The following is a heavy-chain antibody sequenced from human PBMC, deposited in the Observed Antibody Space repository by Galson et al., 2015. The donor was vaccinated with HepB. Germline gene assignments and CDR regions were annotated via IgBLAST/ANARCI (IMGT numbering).Heavy chain of an antibody. V-gene: IGHV3-11*06. CDR2: ISGSSSYT. CDR1: GFTFSDYY. CDR3: ARSHSRGWYLFDN. D-gene: IGHD6-19*01. J-gene: IGHJ4*02. Sequence: SLRLSCAASGFTFSDYYMSWIRQAPGKGLEWVSYISGSSSYTNYADSLKGRFTVSRDNAKNSLYLQMNSLRAEDTAVYYCARSHSRGWYLFDNWGQGTLVTVSS.